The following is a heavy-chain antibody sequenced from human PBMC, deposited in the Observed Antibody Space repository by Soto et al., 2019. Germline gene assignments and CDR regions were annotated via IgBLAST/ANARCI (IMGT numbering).Heavy chain of an antibody. Sequence: GGSLRLSCAASGFTFSSYAMSWVRQAPGKGLEWVSAISGSGGSTYYADSVKGRFTISRDNSKNTLYLQMNSLRAEDTAVYYCAKAGIAAAGTRYGAFDIWGQGTMVTV. CDR1: GFTFSSYA. CDR3: AKAGIAAAGTRYGAFDI. D-gene: IGHD6-13*01. V-gene: IGHV3-23*01. J-gene: IGHJ3*02. CDR2: ISGSGGST.